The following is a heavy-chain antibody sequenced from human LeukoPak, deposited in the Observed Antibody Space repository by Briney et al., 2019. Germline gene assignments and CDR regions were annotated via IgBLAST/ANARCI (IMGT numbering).Heavy chain of an antibody. Sequence: GGSLRLSCAASGFTFSSYGMHWVRQAPGKGLEWVAVISYDGSNKYYADSVKGRFTISRDNSKNTLYLQMNSLRAEDTAVYYCARSITMIVVVTLADYWGQGTLVTVSS. D-gene: IGHD3-22*01. V-gene: IGHV3-30*03. CDR3: ARSITMIVVVTLADY. J-gene: IGHJ4*02. CDR1: GFTFSSYG. CDR2: ISYDGSNK.